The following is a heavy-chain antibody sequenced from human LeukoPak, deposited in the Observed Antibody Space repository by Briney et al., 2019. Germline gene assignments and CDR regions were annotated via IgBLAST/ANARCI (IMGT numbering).Heavy chain of an antibody. V-gene: IGHV1-69*02. J-gene: IGHJ3*02. CDR1: GGTFSSYT. CDR3: ASSPRYCSSTSCFKSDAFDI. CDR2: IIPILGIA. D-gene: IGHD2-2*01. Sequence: GSSVKVSCKASGGTFSSYTISWVPQAPGQGLEWMGRIIPILGIANYAQKFQGRVTITADKSTSTAYMDLSSLRSEDTAVYYCASSPRYCSSTSCFKSDAFDIWGQGKMVSVSS.